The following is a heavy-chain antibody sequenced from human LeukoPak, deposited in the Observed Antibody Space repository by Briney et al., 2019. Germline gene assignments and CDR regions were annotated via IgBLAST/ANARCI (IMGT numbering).Heavy chain of an antibody. Sequence: SETLSLTCTVSGGSISSYYLNWIRQPPGKGLEWVGHIYYSGSASYNPSLKGRVTISVDTSKNQFSLRLTSVTAADTAVYYCARDPGRRGSGLDWGQGTLVTVSS. CDR1: GGSISSYY. V-gene: IGHV4-59*01. D-gene: IGHD6-25*01. J-gene: IGHJ4*02. CDR3: ARDPGRRGSGLD. CDR2: IYYSGSA.